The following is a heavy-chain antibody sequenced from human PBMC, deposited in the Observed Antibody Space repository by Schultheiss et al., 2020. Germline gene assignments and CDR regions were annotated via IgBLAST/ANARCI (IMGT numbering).Heavy chain of an antibody. Sequence: SETLSLTCTVSGGSISSSSYYWGWIRQPPGKGLEWIGEINHSGSTNYNPSLKSRVTISVDTSKNQFSLKLSSVTAADTAVYYCAGSRGANWFDPWGKGTLVTVSS. CDR1: GGSISSSSYY. CDR2: INHSGST. CDR3: AGSRGANWFDP. J-gene: IGHJ5*02. V-gene: IGHV4-39*01. D-gene: IGHD3-10*01.